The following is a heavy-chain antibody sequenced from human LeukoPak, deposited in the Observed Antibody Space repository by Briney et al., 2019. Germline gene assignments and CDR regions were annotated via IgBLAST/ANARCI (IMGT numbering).Heavy chain of an antibody. CDR2: ISGSGGST. D-gene: IGHD3-10*01. V-gene: IGHV3-23*01. J-gene: IGHJ3*02. CDR1: GFTFSSYA. Sequence: GGSLRLSCAASGFTFSSYAMSGVRQAPGKGLEWGSAISGSGGSTYYADSVKGRFTISRDDSKNTLHLQMNSLRAEDTAVYYCAKDPPFSFGNPGAFDIWGQGTMVTVSS. CDR3: AKDPPFSFGNPGAFDI.